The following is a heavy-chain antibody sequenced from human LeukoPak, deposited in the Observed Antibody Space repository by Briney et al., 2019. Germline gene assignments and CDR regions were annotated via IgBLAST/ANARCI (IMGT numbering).Heavy chain of an antibody. V-gene: IGHV3-48*04. J-gene: IGHJ6*02. CDR2: ISSSSSTI. CDR1: GFTFSSYS. CDR3: ARDGYIASYYYYGMDV. D-gene: IGHD5-24*01. Sequence: GGSLRLSCAASGFTFSSYSMNWVRQAPGKGLEWVSYISSSSSTIYYADSVKGRFTISRDNAKNSLYLQMNSLRAEDTAVYYCARDGYIASYYYYGMDVWGQGTTVTVSS.